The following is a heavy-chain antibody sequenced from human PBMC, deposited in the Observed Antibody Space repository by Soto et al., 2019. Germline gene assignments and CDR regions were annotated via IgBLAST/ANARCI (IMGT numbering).Heavy chain of an antibody. CDR1: GGSISSSTYY. Sequence: SETLSLTCTVSGGSISSSTYYWAWIRQPPGEGPEWIGSISYTGNTYYNWSLKSRVTISVDTSKNHFSLKLTSVTAADTAVYFCARQGTISAYLDYWGQGTLVTVSS. D-gene: IGHD2-2*01. V-gene: IGHV4-39*01. J-gene: IGHJ4*02. CDR2: ISYTGNT. CDR3: ARQGTISAYLDY.